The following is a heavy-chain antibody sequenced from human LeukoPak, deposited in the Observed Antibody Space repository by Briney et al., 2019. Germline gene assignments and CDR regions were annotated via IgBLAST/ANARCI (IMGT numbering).Heavy chain of an antibody. D-gene: IGHD2-21*02. V-gene: IGHV3-30*04. CDR3: ARGGGDPSKYYYYYMDV. CDR1: GFTFSRYA. Sequence: PGGSLRLSCAASGFTFSRYAMHWVRQAPGKGLEWVAVISYDGGNKYYADSVKGRFTISRDNSKNTLYLQMNSLRAEDTAVYYCARGGGDPSKYYYYYMDVWGKGTTVTVSS. CDR2: ISYDGGNK. J-gene: IGHJ6*03.